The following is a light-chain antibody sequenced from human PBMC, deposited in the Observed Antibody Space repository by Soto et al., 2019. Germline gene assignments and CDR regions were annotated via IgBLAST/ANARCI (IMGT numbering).Light chain of an antibody. CDR1: QSVGSN. J-gene: IGKJ2*01. CDR3: QQYNNWPYT. V-gene: IGKV3-15*01. CDR2: GAS. Sequence: EIVMTQSPATLSVSPGERATLSCRASQSVGSNLAWYQQKPGQAPRLLIYGASTRATGFPARFSGSGSGTEFTLTISSLQSEDFAVYYCQQYNNWPYTFSQGTKLEIK.